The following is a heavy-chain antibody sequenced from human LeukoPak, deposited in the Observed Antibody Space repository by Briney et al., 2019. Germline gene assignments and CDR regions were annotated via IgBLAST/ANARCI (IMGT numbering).Heavy chain of an antibody. CDR1: GGSISSGSYY. J-gene: IGHJ4*02. CDR2: IYTSGST. V-gene: IGHV4-61*02. CDR3: ARDRDSSGYYYDY. Sequence: PSQTLSLTCTVSGGSISSGSYYWSWIRQPAGKGLEWIGRIYTSGSTNYNPSLKSRVTISVDTSKNQFSLKLSSVTAADTAVYYCARDRDSSGYYYDYWGQGTLVTVSS. D-gene: IGHD3-22*01.